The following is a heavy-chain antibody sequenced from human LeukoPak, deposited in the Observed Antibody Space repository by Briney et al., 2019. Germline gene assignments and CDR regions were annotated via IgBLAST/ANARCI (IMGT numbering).Heavy chain of an antibody. V-gene: IGHV3-21*01. J-gene: IGHJ6*03. CDR1: GFTFSSYS. D-gene: IGHD6-13*01. Sequence: GGSLRLSCAASGFTFSSYSMNWVRQAPGKGLEWVSSISSSSSYIYYADSVKGRFTISRDNAKNSLYLQMNSLRAEDTAVYYCARDGYSSSWSQPYCYYYMDVWGKGATVTVSS. CDR2: ISSSSSYI. CDR3: ARDGYSSSWSQPYCYYYMDV.